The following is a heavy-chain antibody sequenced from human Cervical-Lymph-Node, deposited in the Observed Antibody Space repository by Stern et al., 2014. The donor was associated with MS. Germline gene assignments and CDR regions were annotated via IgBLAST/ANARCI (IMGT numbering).Heavy chain of an antibody. J-gene: IGHJ5*02. CDR1: GGSFSRYS. Sequence: QVQLVQSGGGVVKPGASGKLSCKASGGSFSRYSISWVRQAPGQGLEWVGRIIPILGIANYAQKFQGRGTITADKSTSTAYMELSSLRSEDAAVYYCAREAPGLRCLDPWGQGTLVTVSS. V-gene: IGHV1-69*08. CDR2: IIPILGIA. D-gene: IGHD4-17*01. CDR3: AREAPGLRCLDP.